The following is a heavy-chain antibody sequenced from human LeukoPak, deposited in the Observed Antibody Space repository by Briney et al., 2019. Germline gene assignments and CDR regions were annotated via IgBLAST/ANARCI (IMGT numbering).Heavy chain of an antibody. J-gene: IGHJ4*02. CDR1: RFTFSSYW. D-gene: IGHD5-18*01. Sequence: PGGSLRLSCAASRFTFSSYWMSWVRQAPGKGLEWVANIKQDGSEKYYVDSVKGRFTISRDNAKNSLYLQMNSLRAEDTAVYYCASPSGYSYVSSFDYWGQGTLVTVSS. CDR3: ASPSGYSYVSSFDY. CDR2: IKQDGSEK. V-gene: IGHV3-7*01.